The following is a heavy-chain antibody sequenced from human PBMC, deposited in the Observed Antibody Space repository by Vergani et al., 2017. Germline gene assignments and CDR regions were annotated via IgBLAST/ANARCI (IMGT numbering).Heavy chain of an antibody. D-gene: IGHD6-19*01. V-gene: IGHV3-30*18. CDR3: AKAAVAGGPGFDY. Sequence: QVQLVESGGGVVQPGRSLRLSCAASGFTFSSYGMHWVRQAPGKGLEWVAVISYDGSNKYYADSVKGRFTISRANSKNTLYLQMNSLRAEDTAVYYCAKAAVAGGPGFDYWGQGTLVTVSS. CDR2: ISYDGSNK. J-gene: IGHJ4*02. CDR1: GFTFSSYG.